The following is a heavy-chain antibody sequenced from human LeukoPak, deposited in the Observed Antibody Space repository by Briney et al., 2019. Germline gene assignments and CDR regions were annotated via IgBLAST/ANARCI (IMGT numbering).Heavy chain of an antibody. Sequence: PGGSLRLSCAASGFTFSSYAMSWVRQAPGKGLEWVSAISGSGGSTYYADSVKGRFTISRDNSKNTLYLQMNSLRAEDTAVYYCARDPYDFWSGSLDIRGQGTMVTVSS. J-gene: IGHJ3*02. CDR1: GFTFSSYA. D-gene: IGHD3-3*01. V-gene: IGHV3-23*01. CDR2: ISGSGGST. CDR3: ARDPYDFWSGSLDI.